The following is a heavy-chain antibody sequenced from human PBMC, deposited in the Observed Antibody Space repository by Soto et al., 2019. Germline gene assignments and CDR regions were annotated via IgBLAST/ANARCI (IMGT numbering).Heavy chain of an antibody. CDR3: ARSQGSSTSLEIYYYYYYGMEV. CDR2: IIPISETT. V-gene: IGHV1-69*01. D-gene: IGHD2-2*01. J-gene: IGHJ6*02. CDR1: GGTFSSYA. Sequence: QVQLVQSGAEVKKPGSSVKVSCTASGGTFSSYAISWVRQAPGQGLEWMGGIIPISETTNYAQKFQGRVTITADESKSTAYMELSSLRSEDTAVYYCARSQGSSTSLEIYYYYYYGMEVWGQGTTVTVSS.